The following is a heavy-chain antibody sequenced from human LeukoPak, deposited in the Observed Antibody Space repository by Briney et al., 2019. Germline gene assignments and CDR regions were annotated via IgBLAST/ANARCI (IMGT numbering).Heavy chain of an antibody. CDR3: ARGGGLDV. Sequence: GGSLRLSCAASEFDFSFYWMTWVRQAPGKGLEWVASINHNGNVNYYVDSVKGRFTISRDNAKNSLYLQMSNLRAEDTAVYFCARGGGLDVWGQGATVTVSS. D-gene: IGHD3-16*01. J-gene: IGHJ6*02. CDR1: EFDFSFYW. V-gene: IGHV3-7*03. CDR2: INHNGNVN.